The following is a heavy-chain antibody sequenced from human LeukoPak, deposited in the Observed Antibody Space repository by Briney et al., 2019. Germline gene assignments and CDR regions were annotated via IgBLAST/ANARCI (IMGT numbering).Heavy chain of an antibody. CDR1: GFTFNSYA. J-gene: IGHJ4*02. Sequence: GGSLRLSCAASGFTFNSYAMSWVRQAPGKGLEWVSTISSSGGSTYYADSVRGRFTISRDISKNTLYLQMNSLRAEDTAVYYCAKHFFYDSSGHCHYWGQGTLVTVSS. CDR2: ISSSGGST. D-gene: IGHD3-22*01. V-gene: IGHV3-23*01. CDR3: AKHFFYDSSGHCHY.